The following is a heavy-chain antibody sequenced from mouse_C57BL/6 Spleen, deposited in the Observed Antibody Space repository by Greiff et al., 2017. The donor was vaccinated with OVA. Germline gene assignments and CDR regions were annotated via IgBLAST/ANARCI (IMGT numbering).Heavy chain of an antibody. D-gene: IGHD1-1*01. J-gene: IGHJ1*03. CDR1: GYTFTDYE. V-gene: IGHV1-15*01. CDR2: IDPETGVT. CDR3: TRFGSPYWYFDV. Sequence: VQLQQSGAELVRPGASVTLSCKASGYTFTDYEMHWVKQTPVHGLEWIGAIDPETGVTAYNQKFKGKAILTADKSSSTAYMELRSLTSEDSAVYYCTRFGSPYWYFDVWGTGTTVTVSS.